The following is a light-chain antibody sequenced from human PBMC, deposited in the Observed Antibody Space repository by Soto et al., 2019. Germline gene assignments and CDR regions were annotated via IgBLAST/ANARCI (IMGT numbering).Light chain of an antibody. Sequence: EIVLTQSPGTLSLSPGERSPLSCSASHSVSSNYLAWYQQKPGQAPRLLIYGASSRATGIPDRFSGSGSGTDFTLTIRRLEPEDFAVYYCQQYGSSYPWTFGQGTRWIS. CDR3: QQYGSSYPWT. V-gene: IGKV3-20*01. CDR2: GAS. CDR1: HSVSSNY. J-gene: IGKJ1*01.